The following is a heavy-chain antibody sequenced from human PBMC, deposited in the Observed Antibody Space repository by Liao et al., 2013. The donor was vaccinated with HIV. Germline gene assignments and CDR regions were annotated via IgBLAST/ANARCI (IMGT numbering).Heavy chain of an antibody. CDR2: IYNSGTT. V-gene: IGHV4-59*01. J-gene: IGHJ5*02. CDR3: ARTRGSGWSDWFDP. Sequence: QVHLQEAGPGLVKPSETLSLTCTVSNGSMTSYYWSWIRQPPGKGLEWIGYIYNSGTTNYNPSLKSRVTISVDTSKNQVSLRLSSVTAADTAVYYCARTRGSGWSDWFDPWGQGSLVTVSS. D-gene: IGHD6-19*01. CDR1: NGSMTSYY.